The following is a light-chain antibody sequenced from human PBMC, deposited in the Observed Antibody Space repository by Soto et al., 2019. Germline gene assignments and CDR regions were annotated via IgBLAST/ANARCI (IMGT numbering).Light chain of an antibody. V-gene: IGLV1-51*01. Sequence: QSVLTQPPSVSGAPGQKVTISCSGSSTNIGNNYVSWYQHLPGTAPKLLIYDNSERPSGIPDRFSGSKSGTSATLGITGLQTGDEADYHCGTWDSSLSAGVFGGGTKLTVL. CDR1: STNIGNNY. CDR3: GTWDSSLSAGV. J-gene: IGLJ2*01. CDR2: DNS.